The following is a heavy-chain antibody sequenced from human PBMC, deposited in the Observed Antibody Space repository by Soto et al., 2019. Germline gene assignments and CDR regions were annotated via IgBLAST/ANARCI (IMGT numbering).Heavy chain of an antibody. CDR1: GGSFSGYY. V-gene: IGHV4-34*01. CDR2: INHSGST. D-gene: IGHD3-10*01. Sequence: QVQLQQWGAGLLKPSETLSLTCAVYGGSFSGYYWSWIRQPPGKGLEWIGEINHSGSTNYNPSLKRRVTISVDTSKNQFALKLSSVTAADTAVYYCARPRYDYGAGSQECDYWGQGTLVTVSS. J-gene: IGHJ4*02. CDR3: ARPRYDYGAGSQECDY.